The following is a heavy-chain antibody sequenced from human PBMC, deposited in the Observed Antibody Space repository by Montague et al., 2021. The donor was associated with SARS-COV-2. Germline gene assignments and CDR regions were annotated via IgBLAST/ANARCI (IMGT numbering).Heavy chain of an antibody. J-gene: IGHJ1*01. CDR1: GGSMSSGGYY. CDR3: ARLRITPNYYFDV. V-gene: IGHV4-31*03. Sequence: TLSLTCTVSGGSMSSGGYYWSWIRQHPGKGLEWIGYINYSGSTYYNPSLKSRVTISVDTSKNQFSLKLSSVTAADTAVYYCARLRITPNYYFDVWGQGTPVTVSS. CDR2: INYSGST. D-gene: IGHD2/OR15-2a*01.